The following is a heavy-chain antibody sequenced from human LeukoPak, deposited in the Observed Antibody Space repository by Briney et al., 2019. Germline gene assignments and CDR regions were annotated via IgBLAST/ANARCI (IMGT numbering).Heavy chain of an antibody. Sequence: SETLSLTCAVYGGSFSGYYWSWIRQHPGKGLEWIGYIYYSGSTYYNPSLKSRVTISVDTSKNQFSLKLSSVTAADTAVYYCARGVTGFDYWGQGTLVTVSS. J-gene: IGHJ4*02. CDR2: IYYSGST. CDR1: GGSFSGYY. CDR3: ARGVTGFDY. V-gene: IGHV4-31*11. D-gene: IGHD2-21*02.